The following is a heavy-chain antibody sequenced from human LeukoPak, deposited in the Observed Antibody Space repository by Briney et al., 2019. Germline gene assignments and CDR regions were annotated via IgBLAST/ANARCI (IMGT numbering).Heavy chain of an antibody. V-gene: IGHV4-34*01. CDR2: INHSGSS. Sequence: SETLSLTCAVYGGSFSGYYWSWIRQPPRKGLEWIGEINHSGSSSYNPSPKIRGTISVDTDKNQFSLKLISVTATDKAAYLCARGRVASNWGQGTLVTVSS. CDR1: GGSFSGYY. CDR3: ARGRVASN. D-gene: IGHD5-24*01. J-gene: IGHJ4*02.